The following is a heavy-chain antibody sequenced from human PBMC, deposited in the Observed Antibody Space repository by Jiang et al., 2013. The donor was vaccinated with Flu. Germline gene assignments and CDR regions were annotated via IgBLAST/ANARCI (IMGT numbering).Heavy chain of an antibody. D-gene: IGHD6-19*01. Sequence: GLVQPGESLRLSCEASGFTFSSYWMHWVRQAPGQGLVWVSRINPDGSDTVYADSVKGRLTISRDNAKNTLFVQMDSLRVEDTAMYYCVRGTSDWPGVDYWGQGTLVTVSS. V-gene: IGHV3-74*01. CDR1: GFTFSSYW. CDR3: VRGTSDWPGVDY. CDR2: INPDGSDT. J-gene: IGHJ4*02.